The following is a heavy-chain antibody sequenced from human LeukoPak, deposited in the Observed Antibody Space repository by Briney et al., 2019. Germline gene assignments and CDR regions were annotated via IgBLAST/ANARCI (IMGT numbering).Heavy chain of an antibody. Sequence: GGSLRLSCSASGFTFSSYSMHWVRQAPGKELEYVSAITSNGGSTYYADSVKGRFTISRDNSKNTLYLQMSSLRAEDTAVYYCWGYSKGYYFDYWGQGTLVTVSS. CDR2: ITSNGGST. V-gene: IGHV3-64D*06. CDR1: GFTFSSYS. D-gene: IGHD7-27*01. J-gene: IGHJ4*02. CDR3: WGYSKGYYFDY.